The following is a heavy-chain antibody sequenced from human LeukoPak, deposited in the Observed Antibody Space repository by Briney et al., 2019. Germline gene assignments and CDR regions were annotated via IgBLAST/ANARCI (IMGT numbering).Heavy chain of an antibody. CDR3: ARDILSQGPDAFDI. CDR2: ITYDRGNK. J-gene: IGHJ3*02. CDR1: GFTFSSYA. D-gene: IGHD2/OR15-2a*01. Sequence: GGSLTLSCAASGFTFSSYAMLWLPQAPGEGLVGGAVITYDRGNKYYADSVKGRFTISRDNSKNTLYLKMNGLRAEDTAVYYCARDILSQGPDAFDIWGQGTMVTVSS. V-gene: IGHV3-30-3*01.